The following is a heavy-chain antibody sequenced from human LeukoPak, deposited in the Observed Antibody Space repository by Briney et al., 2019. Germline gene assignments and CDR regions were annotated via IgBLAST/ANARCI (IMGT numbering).Heavy chain of an antibody. CDR3: ARVPGVDLADYHFDY. Sequence: PSQTLSLTCTVSGGSISSGGYYWSWIRQHPGKGLEWIGYIYYSGSTYYNPSLKSRVTISVDTSKNQFSLKLSSVTAADTAVYYCARVPGVDLADYHFDYWGQGTLVTVSS. D-gene: IGHD4-11*01. CDR1: GGSISSGGYY. J-gene: IGHJ4*02. CDR2: IYYSGST. V-gene: IGHV4-31*03.